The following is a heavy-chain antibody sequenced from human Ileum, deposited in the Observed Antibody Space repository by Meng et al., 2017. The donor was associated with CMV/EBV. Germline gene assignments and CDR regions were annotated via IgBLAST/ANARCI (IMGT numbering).Heavy chain of an antibody. V-gene: IGHV4-39*01. CDR1: GGAVRSSKFY. CDR3: ASEDYYDSTGYLRGRAFDI. D-gene: IGHD3-22*01. CDR2: IYYSGIT. J-gene: IGHJ3*02. Sequence: QLQLQESGPGLVKPSETLSLTCTVPGGAVRSSKFYWGWIRQPPGKGLEWIGSIYYSGITYYNPSLKSRVTISVDASKNQFSLKLSSVTAADTAVYYCASEDYYDSTGYLRGRAFDIWGQGTMVTISS.